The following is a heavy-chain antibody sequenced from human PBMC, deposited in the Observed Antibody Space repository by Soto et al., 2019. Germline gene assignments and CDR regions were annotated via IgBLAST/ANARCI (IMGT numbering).Heavy chain of an antibody. CDR2: ISYDGSDT. V-gene: IGHV3-33*01. D-gene: IGHD3-10*01. Sequence: QEQLVQSGGGVVQPGRSLRLSCAASGFKFNSYGMHWVRQAPGKGLEWVAVISYDGSDTSYGDSVKGRFTISRDNSKNTLHLQMSSLRLDDTAVYYCARDRFGGTEGTNWLDPWGLGSLVTVSS. CDR1: GFKFNSYG. CDR3: ARDRFGGTEGTNWLDP. J-gene: IGHJ5*02.